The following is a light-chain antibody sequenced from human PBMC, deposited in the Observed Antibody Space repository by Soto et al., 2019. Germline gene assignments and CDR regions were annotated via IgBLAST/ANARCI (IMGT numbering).Light chain of an antibody. CDR1: SSDVGGYDF. J-gene: IGLJ1*01. CDR3: ASYTSRNNLV. Sequence: QSALTQPGSVSGSPGQSITISCTGRSSDVGGYDFVSWYEHHPGKAPRLMIIDVSNQPSAVSNRFSGSKSGKTASLTISGLQAEDEGDYYCASYTSRNNLVFGTGTKGTVL. V-gene: IGLV2-14*03. CDR2: DVS.